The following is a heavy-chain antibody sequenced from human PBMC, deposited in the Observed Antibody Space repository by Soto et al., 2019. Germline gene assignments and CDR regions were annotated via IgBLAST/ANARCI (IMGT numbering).Heavy chain of an antibody. CDR1: GFSLSTSGVG. J-gene: IGHJ6*02. CDR2: IYWDDDK. D-gene: IGHD2-21*02. CDR3: IQSRCGGDCLQSYASHYYYGMDV. V-gene: IGHV2-5*02. Sequence: QITLKESGPPLVKPTQTLTLTCTFSGFSLSTSGVGVGWIRQPPGKALEWLALIYWDDDKRYSPSLRSRLTISKDTSKNQVVLTMTNMDPVDTATYYCIQSRCGGDCLQSYASHYYYGMDVWGQGTTGTVSS.